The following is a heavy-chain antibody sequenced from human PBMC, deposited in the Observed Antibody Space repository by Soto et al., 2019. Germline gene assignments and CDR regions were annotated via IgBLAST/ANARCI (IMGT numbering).Heavy chain of an antibody. CDR3: VRDGTKTLRDWFDP. V-gene: IGHV4-4*07. CDR2: IYATGTT. CDR1: GASISGFY. Sequence: SETLSLTCTVSGASISGFYWSWIRKSAGKGLEWIGRIYATGTTDYNPSLKSRVMMSVDTSKKQFSLKLRSETAADTAVYYCVRDGTKTLRDWFDPWGQGISVTVS. D-gene: IGHD1-1*01. J-gene: IGHJ5*02.